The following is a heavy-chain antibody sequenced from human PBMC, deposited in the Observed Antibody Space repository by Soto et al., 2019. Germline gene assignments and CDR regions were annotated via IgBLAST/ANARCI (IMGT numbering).Heavy chain of an antibody. Sequence: GGSLRLCCAASGFTFCSYGMHWVRQAPGKGLEWVAVIWYDGSNKYYADSMKGRFTISRGNSKNTLYLQMNSLRAEDTAVYYCASAYGGYTSSHFDYWGQGTLVTVSS. V-gene: IGHV3-33*01. D-gene: IGHD5-12*01. CDR2: IWYDGSNK. J-gene: IGHJ4*02. CDR1: GFTFCSYG. CDR3: ASAYGGYTSSHFDY.